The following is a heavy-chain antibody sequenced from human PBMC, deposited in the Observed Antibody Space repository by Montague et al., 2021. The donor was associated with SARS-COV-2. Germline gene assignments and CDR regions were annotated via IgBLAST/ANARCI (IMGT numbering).Heavy chain of an antibody. CDR3: VIAGYSSNWDNWIDP. Sequence: SETLSLTCRVSGDSISDYYGSWIRQSGGKGLEWIGRIYSRGGTNYNSSLKSRVTMSVDTSKKQFSLKLNSVTAADTAFYYCVIAGYSSNWDNWIDPWGQGTLVTVSS. CDR1: GDSISDYY. CDR2: IYSRGGT. V-gene: IGHV4-4*07. J-gene: IGHJ5*02. D-gene: IGHD6-13*01.